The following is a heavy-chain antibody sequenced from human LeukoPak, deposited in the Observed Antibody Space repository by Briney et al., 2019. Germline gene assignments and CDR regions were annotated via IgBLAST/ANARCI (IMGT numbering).Heavy chain of an antibody. CDR2: IGGSGSTT. V-gene: IGHV3-23*01. CDR1: GFTFSSYA. D-gene: IGHD5-18*01. J-gene: IGHJ2*01. Sequence: QAGGSLRLSCAASGFTFSSYAMSWVRQAPGKGLEWVSAIGGSGSTTYYADSVKGQFTISRDNSKNTLYLQMNSLRAEDTAVYYCAKDTASSWWYFDLWGRGTLVTVSS. CDR3: AKDTASSWWYFDL.